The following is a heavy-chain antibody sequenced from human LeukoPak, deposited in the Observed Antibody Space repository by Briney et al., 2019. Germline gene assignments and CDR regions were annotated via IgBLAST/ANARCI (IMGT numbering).Heavy chain of an antibody. CDR2: ISSSSSTI. CDR1: GFTFSSYS. J-gene: IGHJ5*02. V-gene: IGHV3-48*01. CDR3: ARDLGSSGWYVGWFDP. Sequence: GGSLRLSCAASGFTFSSYSMNWVRQAPGKGLEWVSYISSSSSTIYYADSVKGRFTISRDNAKNSLYLQMNSLRAEDTAVYYCARDLGSSGWYVGWFDPWGQGTPVTVSS. D-gene: IGHD6-19*01.